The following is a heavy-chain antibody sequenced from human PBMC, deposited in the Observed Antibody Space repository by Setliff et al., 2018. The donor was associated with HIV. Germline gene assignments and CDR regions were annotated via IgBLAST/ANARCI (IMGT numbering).Heavy chain of an antibody. Sequence: ASVKVSCKASGYTFTGYYMHWVRQAPGQGLEWMGWINPNSGGTTYAQKFQGRVTMTGDTSTSTVYMELSSLRSEDTAVYYCARDGYYNSWSGYGYYYYYMDVWGKGTTVTVSS. CDR2: INPNSGGT. D-gene: IGHD3-3*01. CDR3: ARDGYYNSWSGYGYYYYYMDV. J-gene: IGHJ6*03. CDR1: GYTFTGYY. V-gene: IGHV1-2*02.